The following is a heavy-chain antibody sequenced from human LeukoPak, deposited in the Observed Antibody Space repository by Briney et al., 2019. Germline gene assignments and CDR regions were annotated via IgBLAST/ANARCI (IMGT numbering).Heavy chain of an antibody. CDR1: GFTLSSYA. V-gene: IGHV3-74*01. CDR3: ARVVLSGAYQIDL. CDR2: INGDGSTT. Sequence: PGGSLRLSCAASGFTLSSYAMTRVRQAPGTGLVWVSRINGDGSTTTYADSVKGRFTISRDNAKSTLYLQVNSLRVEDAAVYYCARVVLSGAYQIDLWGQGTLVTVSS. J-gene: IGHJ5*02. D-gene: IGHD2/OR15-2a*01.